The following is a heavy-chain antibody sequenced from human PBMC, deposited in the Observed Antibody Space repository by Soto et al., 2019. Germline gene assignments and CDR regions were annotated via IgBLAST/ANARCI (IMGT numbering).Heavy chain of an antibody. V-gene: IGHV4-59*01. CDR3: ARDRGVGATTYYYYYGMDV. Sequence: KTSETLSLTCTVSGGSISSYYWSWIRQPPGKGLEWIGYIYYSGSTNYNPSLKSRVTISVDTSKNQFSLKLSSVTAADTAVYYCARDRGVGATTYYYYYGMDVWGQGTTVTVSS. D-gene: IGHD1-26*01. J-gene: IGHJ6*02. CDR1: GGSISSYY. CDR2: IYYSGST.